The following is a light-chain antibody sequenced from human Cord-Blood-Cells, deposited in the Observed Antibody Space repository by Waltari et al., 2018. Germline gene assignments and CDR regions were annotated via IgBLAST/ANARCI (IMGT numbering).Light chain of an antibody. CDR1: QSVSSSY. Sequence: EIVLTQSPGTLPSSPGERATLSCRASQSVSSSYLAWYQQKPGQAPRLLIYGASSRATGIPDRLSRSGSGTDFTLTISRLEPEDFAVYYCQQYGSLLTFGGGTKVEIK. V-gene: IGKV3-20*01. CDR2: GAS. J-gene: IGKJ4*01. CDR3: QQYGSLLT.